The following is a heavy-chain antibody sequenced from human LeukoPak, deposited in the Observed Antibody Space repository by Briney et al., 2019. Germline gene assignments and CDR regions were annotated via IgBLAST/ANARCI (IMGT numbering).Heavy chain of an antibody. D-gene: IGHD3-16*01. V-gene: IGHV1-69*05. Sequence: GASVKVSFKSSGGTFSSYANSWVRHAPGQGLEWMGGIIPIFGTANYAQKFQGRVTITTDESTSTAYMELSSLRSEDTDVYYCARSLRQILRPFEYWGQGTLVTVSS. J-gene: IGHJ4*02. CDR1: GGTFSSYA. CDR2: IIPIFGTA. CDR3: ARSLRQILRPFEY.